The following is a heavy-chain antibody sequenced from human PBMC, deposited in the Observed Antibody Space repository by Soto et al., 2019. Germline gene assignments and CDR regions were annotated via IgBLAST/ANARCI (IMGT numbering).Heavy chain of an antibody. Sequence: SLKVSCKASGGTFSSYAISWVRQAPGQGLEWMGGIIPIFGTANYAQKFQGRVTITADESTSTAYMELSSLRSEDTAVYYCARDLGIGSYFGVVGPNWFDPWGQGTLVNVS. CDR3: ARDLGIGSYFGVVGPNWFDP. J-gene: IGHJ5*02. D-gene: IGHD1-26*01. V-gene: IGHV1-69*13. CDR2: IIPIFGTA. CDR1: GGTFSSYA.